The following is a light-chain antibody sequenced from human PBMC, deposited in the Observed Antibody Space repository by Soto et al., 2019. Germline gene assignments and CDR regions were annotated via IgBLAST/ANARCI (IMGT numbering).Light chain of an antibody. CDR3: CSYADTFWV. CDR1: RSDVGGYKL. V-gene: IGLV2-23*01. J-gene: IGLJ3*02. CDR2: EDT. Sequence: QSALTQPASVSGSPGQSITISWTGTRSDVGGYKLVSWYQQYPGKAPKLIIYEDTKRPSGVSNRFSGSKSGNTASLTISGLQAEDEADYHCCSYADTFWVFGGGTKLTVL.